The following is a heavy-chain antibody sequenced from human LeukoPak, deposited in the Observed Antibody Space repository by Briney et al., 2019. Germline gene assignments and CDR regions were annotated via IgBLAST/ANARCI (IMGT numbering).Heavy chain of an antibody. V-gene: IGHV1-69*13. CDR2: TIPIFGTA. Sequence: SVKVSCKASGGTFSSYAISWVRQAPGQGLEWMGGTIPIFGTANYAQKFQGRVTITADESTSTAYMELSSLRSEDTAVYYCARDRFSRDDSSGYEGFAFDIWGQGTMVTVSS. D-gene: IGHD3-22*01. J-gene: IGHJ3*02. CDR1: GGTFSSYA. CDR3: ARDRFSRDDSSGYEGFAFDI.